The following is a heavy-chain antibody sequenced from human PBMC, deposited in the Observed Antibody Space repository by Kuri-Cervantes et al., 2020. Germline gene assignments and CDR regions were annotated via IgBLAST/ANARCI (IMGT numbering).Heavy chain of an antibody. Sequence: GESLKISCVGSGFSLSAYYMSWFRQAPGKGLEWVSSITSTTSIIYYADSVRGRFTISRDNAKNSLYLQMNSLRAEDTAVYYCAKVGRSTRPGYWGQGTLVTVSS. V-gene: IGHV3-69-1*02. CDR2: ITSTTSII. CDR1: GFSLSAYY. D-gene: IGHD6-6*01. J-gene: IGHJ4*02. CDR3: AKVGRSTRPGY.